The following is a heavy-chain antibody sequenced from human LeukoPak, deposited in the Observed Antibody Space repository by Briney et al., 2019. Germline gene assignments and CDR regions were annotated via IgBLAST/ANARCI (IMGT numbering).Heavy chain of an antibody. Sequence: GASVKVSCKASGYTFTGYYIHWVRQAPGQGLEWMGWINPNSGGTNYAQKFQGRVTMTRDTSISTAYMELSRLRSDDTAVYYCARAYGSGSYDNGNWFDPWGQGTLVTVSS. CDR2: INPNSGGT. CDR3: ARAYGSGSYDNGNWFDP. D-gene: IGHD3-10*01. V-gene: IGHV1-2*02. J-gene: IGHJ5*02. CDR1: GYTFTGYY.